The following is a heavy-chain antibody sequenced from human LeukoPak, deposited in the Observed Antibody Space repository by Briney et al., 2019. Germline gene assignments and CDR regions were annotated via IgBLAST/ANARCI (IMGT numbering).Heavy chain of an antibody. CDR3: VKESPYCTSSSCRFYYFDS. V-gene: IGHV3-23*01. D-gene: IGHD2-2*01. CDR1: GFTFSKFA. CDR2: VDSSGV. J-gene: IGHJ4*02. Sequence: GGSLRLSCAASGFTFSKFAMSWVRQAPGKGLEWVSAVDSSGVYYADSVKGRFTVSRDNAKDALYLQMNSLRVDDTAVYYCVKESPYCTSSSCRFYYFDSWGQGTLVTVSS.